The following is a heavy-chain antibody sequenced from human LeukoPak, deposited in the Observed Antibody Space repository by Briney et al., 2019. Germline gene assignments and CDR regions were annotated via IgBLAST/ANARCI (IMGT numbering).Heavy chain of an antibody. J-gene: IGHJ4*02. Sequence: GGSLRLSCSASGFTFSSYSMHWVRQAPGKGLEYVSTISSNGGTTYYADSVKGRFTISRDNSKNTLYLQMSSLRAEDTAVYYCVKGHDSSGYYLSYFDYWGQGALVTVSS. D-gene: IGHD3-22*01. CDR3: VKGHDSSGYYLSYFDY. CDR2: ISSNGGTT. CDR1: GFTFSSYS. V-gene: IGHV3-64D*09.